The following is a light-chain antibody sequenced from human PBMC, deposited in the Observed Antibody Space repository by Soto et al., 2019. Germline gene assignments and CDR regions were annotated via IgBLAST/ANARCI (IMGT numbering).Light chain of an antibody. CDR2: EVS. Sequence: QSALTQPASVSGSPGQSITISCTGTSSDVGSYNYVSWYQQHPGKAPKLMIYEVSNRPSGVSNRFSGSKSGNTASLTISGLQAEDEADYYCSSYTSSRTPVLFGGGTKLTVL. V-gene: IGLV2-14*01. CDR3: SSYTSSRTPVL. J-gene: IGLJ2*01. CDR1: SSDVGSYNY.